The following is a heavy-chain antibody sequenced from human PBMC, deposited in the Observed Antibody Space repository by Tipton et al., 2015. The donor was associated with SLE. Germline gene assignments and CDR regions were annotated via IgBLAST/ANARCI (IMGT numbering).Heavy chain of an antibody. V-gene: IGHV4-39*01. CDR1: GGSISSSSYY. CDR2: IYYSGST. Sequence: TLSLTCTVSGGSISSSSYYWGWIRQPPGKGLEWIGSIYYSGSTYYNPSLKSRVTISVDTSKNQFSLKLSSVTAADTAVYYCARQPTHDSSGPFHDYWGQGTLVTVSS. J-gene: IGHJ4*02. CDR3: ARQPTHDSSGPFHDY. D-gene: IGHD3-22*01.